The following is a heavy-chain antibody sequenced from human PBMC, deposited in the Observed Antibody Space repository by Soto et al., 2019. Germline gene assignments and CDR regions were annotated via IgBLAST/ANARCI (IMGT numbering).Heavy chain of an antibody. J-gene: IGHJ6*02. Sequence: QPGGSLRLSCTTSGFTFNTYGTHWVRQAPGKGLEWVAIIWYDGSNKYYADSVKGRFTISRDNSRNTLYLQMNSLRAEDTALYYCARADCTGAYCYSWPFNYGVDVWGQGTTVTVSS. CDR2: IWYDGSNK. CDR3: ARADCTGAYCYSWPFNYGVDV. D-gene: IGHD2-15*01. CDR1: GFTFNTYG. V-gene: IGHV3-33*08.